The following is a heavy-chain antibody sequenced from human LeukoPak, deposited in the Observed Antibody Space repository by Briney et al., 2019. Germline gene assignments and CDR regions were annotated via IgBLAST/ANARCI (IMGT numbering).Heavy chain of an antibody. J-gene: IGHJ3*02. CDR3: ARGLTDIVVAPAI. CDR2: INPNSGGT. Sequence: ASVKVSCKASGYTFTGYYMHWVRQAPGQGLEWMGWINPNSGGTNYAQKFQGRVTMTRDTSISTAYMELSRLRSEDTAVYYCARGLTDIVVAPAIWGQGTMVTVSS. D-gene: IGHD2-2*01. CDR1: GYTFTGYY. V-gene: IGHV1-2*02.